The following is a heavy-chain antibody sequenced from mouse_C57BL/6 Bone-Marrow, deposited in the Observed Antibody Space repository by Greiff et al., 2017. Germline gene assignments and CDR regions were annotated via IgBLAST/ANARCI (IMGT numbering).Heavy chain of an antibody. CDR3: ASLYYYGTPYYAMDY. CDR2: IYPGDGDT. Sequence: QVQLQQSGPELVKPGASVKISCKASGYAFSSSWMNWVKQRPGKGLEWIGRIYPGDGDTNYNGKVKGKATMTADKSSSTAYMQLSSLTSEDSAVYFCASLYYYGTPYYAMDYWGQGTSVTVSS. V-gene: IGHV1-82*01. D-gene: IGHD1-1*01. J-gene: IGHJ4*01. CDR1: GYAFSSSW.